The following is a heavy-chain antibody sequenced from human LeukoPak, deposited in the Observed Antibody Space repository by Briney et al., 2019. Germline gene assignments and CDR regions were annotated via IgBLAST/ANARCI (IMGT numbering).Heavy chain of an antibody. CDR2: IYYSGST. CDR3: ARHHDSSGYYFY. V-gene: IGHV4-59*08. CDR1: GGSISSNY. D-gene: IGHD3-22*01. J-gene: IGHJ4*02. Sequence: PSETLSLTCTVSGGSISSNYWSWIRQPPGKGLEWIGYIYYSGSTNYNPSLKSRVTISVDTSKNQFSLKLSSVTAADTAVYYCARHHDSSGYYFYWGQGTLVTVSS.